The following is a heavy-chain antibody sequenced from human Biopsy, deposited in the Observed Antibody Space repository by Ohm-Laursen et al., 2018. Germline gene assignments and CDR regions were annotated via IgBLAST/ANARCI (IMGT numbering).Heavy chain of an antibody. CDR1: GFTFSIYA. J-gene: IGHJ4*02. V-gene: IGHV3-23*01. CDR2: ISGSSTS. CDR3: ARARDDFVVVPAAFFDF. D-gene: IGHD2-15*01. Sequence: SLRLSCAASGFTFSIYAMSWVRQAPGKGLEWVSAISGSSTSYYADSVKGRFTISRDNSKNTLYLQMNSLRADDTAVYFCARARDDFVVVPAAFFDFWGQGTLVTVSS.